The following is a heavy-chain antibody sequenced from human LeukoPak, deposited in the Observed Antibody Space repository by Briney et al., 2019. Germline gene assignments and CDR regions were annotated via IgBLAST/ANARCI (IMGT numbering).Heavy chain of an antibody. D-gene: IGHD6-13*01. Sequence: SETLSLTCTVSGGSISSYYWSWTRQPPGKGLEWIGYIYYTGSTDYNPSLKSRVAISVDTSKNQFSLKLSSVTAADTAVYYCARGSKAAPGTFDYWGQGTLVTVSS. CDR2: IYYTGST. J-gene: IGHJ4*02. V-gene: IGHV4-59*01. CDR1: GGSISSYY. CDR3: ARGSKAAPGTFDY.